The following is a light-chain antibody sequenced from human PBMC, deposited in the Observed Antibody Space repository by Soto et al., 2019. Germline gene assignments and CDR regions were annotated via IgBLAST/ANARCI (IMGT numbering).Light chain of an antibody. V-gene: IGLV2-8*01. Sequence: QSALTQPPSASGSPGQSVTISCTGTSSDVGGYNYVSWYQQHPGKAPKLMIYEVSKRPSGVPDRFSGSTSGTTASLTVSGLQAEDEADYYCSSYAGSLYVFGTGTKVTVL. CDR3: SSYAGSLYV. CDR2: EVS. J-gene: IGLJ1*01. CDR1: SSDVGGYNY.